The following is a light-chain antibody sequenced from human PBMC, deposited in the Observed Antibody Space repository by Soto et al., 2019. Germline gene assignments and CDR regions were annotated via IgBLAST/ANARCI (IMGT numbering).Light chain of an antibody. Sequence: EIVMTQSPATLSVSPGERATLSCRASQSVTGRLAWYQQKRSQAPRLLIYGTSTRATGIPARFSGSGSGTEFTLTIGSLQSEDFAVYYCQQYDNWPLTFGGGTKVDIK. J-gene: IGKJ4*01. V-gene: IGKV3-15*01. CDR2: GTS. CDR3: QQYDNWPLT. CDR1: QSVTGR.